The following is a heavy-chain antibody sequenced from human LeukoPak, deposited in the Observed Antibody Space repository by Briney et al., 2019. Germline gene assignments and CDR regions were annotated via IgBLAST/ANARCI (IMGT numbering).Heavy chain of an antibody. Sequence: PSETLSLTCTVSGGSISSSSYYWGWMRQPPGKGLECIGSIFYSGSTYYNPSLKSRVTISVDTSKNQFSLKLSSVTAADTAVYYCAKDNNGWTFDPWGQGTLVTVSS. CDR3: AKDNNGWTFDP. CDR1: GGSISSSSYY. V-gene: IGHV4-39*02. CDR2: IFYSGST. J-gene: IGHJ5*02. D-gene: IGHD6-19*01.